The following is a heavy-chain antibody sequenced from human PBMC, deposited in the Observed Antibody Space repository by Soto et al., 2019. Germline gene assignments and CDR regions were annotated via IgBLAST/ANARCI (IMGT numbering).Heavy chain of an antibody. CDR3: ARGLLYATTYFDY. CDR2: IIPVVGTT. D-gene: IGHD2-8*01. CDR1: GDTFTTNS. J-gene: IGHJ4*02. Sequence: QVQLVQSGAEVKKPGSSVKVSCKASGDTFTTNSLNWLRQAPGQGLEWMGGIIPVVGTTKYAQKYQDRVTITGDKSTNTAYMELSSLRSDDTDVYYCARGLLYATTYFDYWGQGPPVTVSS. V-gene: IGHV1-69*06.